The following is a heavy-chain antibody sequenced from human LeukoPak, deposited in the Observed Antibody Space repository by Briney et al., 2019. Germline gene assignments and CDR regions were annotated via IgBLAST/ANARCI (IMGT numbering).Heavy chain of an antibody. V-gene: IGHV4-4*07. CDR1: GGSITSYY. Sequence: SETLSLTCSFSGGSITSYYWSWIGQPAGKRLEWVGRIHTSGSTNYNPSLKSRVTMSVDTSNNQFSLKLSSVTAADTALYYCARDRYYYDSSGYLWFDYWGQGTLVTVSS. D-gene: IGHD3-22*01. CDR3: ARDRYYYDSSGYLWFDY. CDR2: IHTSGST. J-gene: IGHJ4*02.